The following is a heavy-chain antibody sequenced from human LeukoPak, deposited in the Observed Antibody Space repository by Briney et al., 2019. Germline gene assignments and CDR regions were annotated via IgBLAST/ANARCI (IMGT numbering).Heavy chain of an antibody. CDR3: ARGGKTVTYFDY. CDR1: GGSFSDYY. CDR2: INHSGST. D-gene: IGHD4-11*01. V-gene: IGHV4-34*01. Sequence: PSETLSLTCAVYGGSFSDYYWSWIRQPPGKGLEWIGEINHSGSTNYNPSLKSRVTISVDTSKNQFSLKLSFVTAADTAVYYCARGGKTVTYFDYWGQGTLVTVSS. J-gene: IGHJ4*02.